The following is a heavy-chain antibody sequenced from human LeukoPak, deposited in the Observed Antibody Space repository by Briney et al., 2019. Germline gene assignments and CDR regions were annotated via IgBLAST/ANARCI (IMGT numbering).Heavy chain of an antibody. CDR2: ISSSSSYI. J-gene: IGHJ3*02. Sequence: PGGSLRLSCAASGFSFNKNWMSWVRQAPGKGLEWVSSISSSSSYIYYADSVKGRFTISRDNAKNSLYLQMNSLRAEDTAVYYCARGGIVVVTAIPLADAFDIWGQGTMVTVSS. CDR1: GFSFNKNW. V-gene: IGHV3-21*01. CDR3: ARGGIVVVTAIPLADAFDI. D-gene: IGHD2-21*02.